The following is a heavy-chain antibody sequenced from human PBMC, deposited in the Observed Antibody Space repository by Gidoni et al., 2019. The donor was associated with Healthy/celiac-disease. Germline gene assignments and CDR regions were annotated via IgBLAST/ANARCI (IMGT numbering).Heavy chain of an antibody. J-gene: IGHJ4*02. V-gene: IGHV3-15*01. CDR3: TTDRNYGDYVFDY. CDR1: GFTFSNAW. D-gene: IGHD4-17*01. CDR2: IKSKTDGGTT. Sequence: EVQLVESGGGLVKPGGSLRLSCAASGFTFSNAWMSWVRQAPGKGLEWVGRIKSKTDGGTTDYAAPVKGRFTISRDDSKNTLYLQMNSLKTEDTAVYYCTTDRNYGDYVFDYWGQGTLVTVSS.